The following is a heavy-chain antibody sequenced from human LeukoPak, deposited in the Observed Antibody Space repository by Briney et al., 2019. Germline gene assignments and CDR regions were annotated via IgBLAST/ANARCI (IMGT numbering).Heavy chain of an antibody. CDR2: ISSSGSTI. CDR3: ARDLRTDSSFSPFDY. V-gene: IGHV3-48*03. D-gene: IGHD3/OR15-3a*01. Sequence: GGSLRLSCAASGFTFSSYEMNWVRQAPGKGLEWVSYISSSGSTIYYADSVKGRFTISRDNAKNSLYLQMNSLRAEGTAVYYCARDLRTDSSFSPFDYWGQGTLVTVSS. J-gene: IGHJ4*02. CDR1: GFTFSSYE.